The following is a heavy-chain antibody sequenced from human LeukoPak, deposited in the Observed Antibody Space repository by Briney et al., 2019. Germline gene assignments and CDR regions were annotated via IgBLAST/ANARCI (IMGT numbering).Heavy chain of an antibody. J-gene: IGHJ6*02. Sequence: GGSLRLSCAASGSTFNRFAMHWVRQAPGKGLEWVAVISYDGSNKYYADSVKGRFTISRDNSKNTLYLQMNSLRAEDTAVYYCAKDISQQWLVIWYYYYGMDVWGQGTTVTVSS. CDR1: GSTFNRFA. CDR2: ISYDGSNK. V-gene: IGHV3-30*18. CDR3: AKDISQQWLVIWYYYYGMDV. D-gene: IGHD6-19*01.